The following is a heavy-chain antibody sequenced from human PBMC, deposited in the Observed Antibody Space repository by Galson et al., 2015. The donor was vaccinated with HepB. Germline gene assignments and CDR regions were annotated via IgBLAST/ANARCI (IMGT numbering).Heavy chain of an antibody. V-gene: IGHV3-74*01. CDR2: ITDDGTTT. D-gene: IGHD6-19*01. J-gene: IGHJ5*02. Sequence: SLRLSCAASGFTFSTYWMHWVRQAPGKGLVWVSRITDDGTTTDYADSVKGRFTISRDNSKNTLDLQMNSLRVEDMAVYYCARGSGVAGPHLGAWGQGTLLTDSS. CDR3: ARGSGVAGPHLGA. CDR1: GFTFSTYW.